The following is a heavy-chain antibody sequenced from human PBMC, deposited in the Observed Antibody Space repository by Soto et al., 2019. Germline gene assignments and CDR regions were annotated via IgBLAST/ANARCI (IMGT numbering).Heavy chain of an antibody. V-gene: IGHV3-30*18. J-gene: IGHJ4*02. Sequence: QVQLVESGGGVVQPGRSLRLSCADSGFTFSSYGMHWGRKAPGKGLEWVAVISYDGSNNYYADSVKGRFTISRDNSKNTLYLPMNSRRAEDTAVYYCAKGALWFGELSLSDYGGQGTLVTVSS. CDR3: AKGALWFGELSLSDY. CDR2: ISYDGSNN. CDR1: GFTFSSYG. D-gene: IGHD3-10*01.